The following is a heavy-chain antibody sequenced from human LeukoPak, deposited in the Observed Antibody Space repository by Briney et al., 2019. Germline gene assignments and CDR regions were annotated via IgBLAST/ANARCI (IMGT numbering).Heavy chain of an antibody. CDR2: INPSRGGT. CDR3: ARDPRYSSSPFDY. J-gene: IGHJ4*02. CDR1: GYTFTGNN. Sequence: ASVKVSCKAFGYTFTGNNIYWVRQAPGQGLEWMGWINPSRGGTIYAQKFQGRVTMTRDTSISTAYMELSRLISDDTAVYFCARDPRYSSSPFDYWGQGTLVTVSS. D-gene: IGHD6-13*01. V-gene: IGHV1-2*02.